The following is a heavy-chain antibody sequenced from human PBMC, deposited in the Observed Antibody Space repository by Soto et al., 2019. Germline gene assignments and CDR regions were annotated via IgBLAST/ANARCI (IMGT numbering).Heavy chain of an antibody. CDR2: IQYSGGT. Sequence: PSETLSLTCAVSGGSVGSGAYYWSWIRQPPGNALEWIGYIQYSGGTNYNSSLKSRVTISVDRSRNQFSLKLTSVTAADTAFYYCARHDYSDRTFDIWGQGTMVT. CDR3: ARHDYSDRTFDI. D-gene: IGHD3-10*02. V-gene: IGHV4-61*08. J-gene: IGHJ3*02. CDR1: GGSVGSGAYY.